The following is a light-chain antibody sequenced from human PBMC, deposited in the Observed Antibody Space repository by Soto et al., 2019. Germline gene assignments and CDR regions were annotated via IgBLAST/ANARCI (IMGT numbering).Light chain of an antibody. V-gene: IGKV1-5*02. CDR3: QQDKDYPLT. J-gene: IGKJ4*01. CDR1: QSVSGS. CDR2: AAS. Sequence: DIEMTQSPSTLSVSVGDTVTLICRASQSVSGSLAWYQQKPGQAPRLLIYAASTLPPGFPARFSGSGSGTKFTLTISSLQSEDFAAYYCQQDKDYPLTVGGGTKVDIK.